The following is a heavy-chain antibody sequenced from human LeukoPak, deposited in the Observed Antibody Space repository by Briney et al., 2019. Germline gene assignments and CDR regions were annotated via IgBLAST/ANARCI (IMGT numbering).Heavy chain of an antibody. D-gene: IGHD5-18*01. CDR2: INHSGST. V-gene: IGHV4-34*01. CDR1: GGSFSGYY. CDR3: ARDRDTAAGVDV. Sequence: SETLSLTCAVYGGSFSGYYWNWIRQPPGKGLEWIGEINHSGSTTYNPSLKSRVTISIDTSKNQFSLKMRSVTVADTAVYYCARDRDTAAGVDVWGQGTTVTISS. J-gene: IGHJ6*02.